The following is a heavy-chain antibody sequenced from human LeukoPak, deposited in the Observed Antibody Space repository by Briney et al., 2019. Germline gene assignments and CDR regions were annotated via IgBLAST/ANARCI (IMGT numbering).Heavy chain of an antibody. CDR3: AREGCTNGVCYVDY. J-gene: IGHJ4*02. Sequence: ASVKVSCKASGYTFTSYGISWVRQAPGQGLEWMGWISGYNGNTNYAQRLQGRVTMTRDTSTSTVYMELSSLRSEDTAVYYCAREGCTNGVCYVDYWGQGTLVTVSS. D-gene: IGHD2-8*01. CDR1: GYTFTSYG. V-gene: IGHV1-18*01. CDR2: ISGYNGNT.